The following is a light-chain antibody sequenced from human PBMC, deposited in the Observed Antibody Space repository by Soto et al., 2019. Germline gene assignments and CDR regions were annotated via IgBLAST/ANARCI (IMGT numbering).Light chain of an antibody. CDR3: QQSYSGPLT. J-gene: IGKJ4*01. CDR2: AAS. Sequence: DIQLTQSPSSLSASVGDRVTITSRASQSISSYLNWYQQKPGKAPKVLIYAASSLQSGVPSRFSGIGSGTDFTLSISSLQPEDFATYYCQQSYSGPLTFGGGTKVDI. V-gene: IGKV1-39*01. CDR1: QSISSY.